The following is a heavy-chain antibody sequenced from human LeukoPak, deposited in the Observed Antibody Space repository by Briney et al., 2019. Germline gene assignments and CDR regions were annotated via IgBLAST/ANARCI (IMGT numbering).Heavy chain of an antibody. CDR3: AKDYYDSSGYPYYFDY. V-gene: IGHV3-33*06. J-gene: IGHJ4*02. D-gene: IGHD3-22*01. CDR2: IWYDGSNK. Sequence: PGGSLRLSCTASGFTFSDYGMHWVRQPPGKGLEWVAIIWYDGSNKKYEDSVKGRFTISRDNSKNTLYLQMNSLRAEDTAVYYCAKDYYDSSGYPYYFDYWGQGTLVTVSS. CDR1: GFTFSDYG.